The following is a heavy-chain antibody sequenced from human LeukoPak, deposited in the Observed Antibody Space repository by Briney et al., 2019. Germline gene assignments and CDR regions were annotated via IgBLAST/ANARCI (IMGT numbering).Heavy chain of an antibody. CDR2: INAGNGNT. V-gene: IGHV1-3*01. Sequence: ASVKVSCKASGYTFTSYAMHWVRQAPGQRLEWMGWINAGNGNTKYSQKFQGRVTITRDTSANTAYMELSSLRSEDTAVYYCARDYKGFGSSWYYFDYWGQGTLVTVSS. D-gene: IGHD6-13*01. CDR3: ARDYKGFGSSWYYFDY. CDR1: GYTFTSYA. J-gene: IGHJ4*02.